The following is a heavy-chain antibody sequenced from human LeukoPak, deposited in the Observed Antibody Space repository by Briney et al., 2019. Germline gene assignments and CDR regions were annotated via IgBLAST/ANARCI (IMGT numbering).Heavy chain of an antibody. CDR3: ARDPEHGSGNFDY. V-gene: IGHV1-69*05. CDR1: GGTFSSYA. CDR2: IIPIFGTA. Sequence: SVKVSCKASGGTFSSYAISWVRQAPGQGLEWMGGIIPIFGTANYAQKFQGRVTITTDESTSTAYMELSSLRSEDTAVYYCARDPEHGSGNFDYWGQGTLVTVSS. D-gene: IGHD3-10*01. J-gene: IGHJ4*02.